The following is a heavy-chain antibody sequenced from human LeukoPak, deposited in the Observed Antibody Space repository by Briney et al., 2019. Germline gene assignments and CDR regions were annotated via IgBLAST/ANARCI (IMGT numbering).Heavy chain of an antibody. V-gene: IGHV4-59*12. J-gene: IGHJ4*02. CDR2: IYYSGST. CDR1: GGSISSYY. CDR3: ARDLKGPLDY. D-gene: IGHD3-9*01. Sequence: SETLSLTCTVSGGSISSYYWSWIRQPPGKGLEWIGYIYYSGSTNYNPSLKSRVTISVDTSKNQFSLKLSSVTAADTAVYYCARDLKGPLDYWGQGTLVTVSS.